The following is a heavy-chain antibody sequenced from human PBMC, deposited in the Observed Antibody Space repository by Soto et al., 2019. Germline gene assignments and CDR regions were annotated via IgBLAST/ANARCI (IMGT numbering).Heavy chain of an antibody. CDR1: GYTFTSYG. V-gene: IGHV1-18*01. CDR2: ISAYNGNT. D-gene: IGHD5-12*01. CDR3: ARARANSGYDSIDY. Sequence: EASVKVSCKASGYTFTSYGISWVRQAPGQGLEWMGWISAYNGNTNYAQKLQGRVTMTTDTSTSTAYMELRSLRSDDTAVYYCARARANSGYDSIDYWGQGTLVTVSS. J-gene: IGHJ4*02.